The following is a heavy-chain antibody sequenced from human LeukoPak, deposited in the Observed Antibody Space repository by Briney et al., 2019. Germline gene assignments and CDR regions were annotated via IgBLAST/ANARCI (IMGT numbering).Heavy chain of an antibody. CDR1: GYTFTGYY. CDR2: INPNSGGT. CDR3: ARAREYSTLGDWFDP. Sequence: GASVKVSCKASGYTFTGYYMHWVRQAPGQGLEWMGWINPNSGGTNYAQKFQGRVTMTRDTSISTAYMELSRLRSGDTAVYYCARAREYSTLGDWFDPWGQGTLVTVSS. J-gene: IGHJ5*02. D-gene: IGHD2/OR15-2a*01. V-gene: IGHV1-2*02.